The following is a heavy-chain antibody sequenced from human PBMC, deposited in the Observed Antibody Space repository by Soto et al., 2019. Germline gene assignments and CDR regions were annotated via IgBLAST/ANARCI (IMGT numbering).Heavy chain of an antibody. CDR2: IYSGGST. Sequence: GGSLRLSCAASGFTVSSNYMSWVRQAPGKGLEWVSVIYSGGSTYYADSVKGRFTISRDNSKNTLYLQMNSLRAEDTAVYYCARETTIFGVVIGRRYYGMDVWGQGTTVTVSS. J-gene: IGHJ6*02. CDR1: GFTVSSNY. V-gene: IGHV3-53*01. CDR3: ARETTIFGVVIGRRYYGMDV. D-gene: IGHD3-3*01.